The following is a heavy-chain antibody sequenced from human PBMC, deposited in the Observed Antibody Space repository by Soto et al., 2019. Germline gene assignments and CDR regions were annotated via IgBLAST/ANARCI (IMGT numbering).Heavy chain of an antibody. CDR1: GGTFSSYT. Sequence: SVKVSCKASGGTFSSYTISWVRQAPGQGLEWMGRIIPILGIANYAQKFQGRVTITADKSTSTAYMELSSLRSEDTAVYYCARGLPYSNYVWDYFDYWGQGTLVTVSS. J-gene: IGHJ4*02. D-gene: IGHD4-4*01. CDR2: IIPILGIA. V-gene: IGHV1-69*02. CDR3: ARGLPYSNYVWDYFDY.